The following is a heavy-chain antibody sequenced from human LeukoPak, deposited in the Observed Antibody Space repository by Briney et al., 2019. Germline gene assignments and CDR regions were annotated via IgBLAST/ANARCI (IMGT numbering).Heavy chain of an antibody. CDR2: INPNSGGT. Sequence: ASVKVSCKASGYTFTGYYMHWVRQAPGQGLEWMGWINPNSGGTNYAQKFQGRATMTRDTSISTAYMELSRLRSDDTAVYCCARDPNLDYFDYWGQGTLVTVSS. J-gene: IGHJ4*02. CDR3: ARDPNLDYFDY. CDR1: GYTFTGYY. V-gene: IGHV1-2*02. D-gene: IGHD1-1*01.